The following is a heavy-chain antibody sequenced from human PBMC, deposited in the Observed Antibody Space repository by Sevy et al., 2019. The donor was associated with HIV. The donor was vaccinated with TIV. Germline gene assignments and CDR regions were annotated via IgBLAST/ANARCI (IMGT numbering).Heavy chain of an antibody. D-gene: IGHD2-15*01. CDR2: SDPQHGET. CDR1: GYTLTKLS. J-gene: IGHJ5*02. CDR3: AIVGLRYFSGSSVYQGDRFDP. V-gene: IGHV1-24*01. Sequence: ASVKVSCKVSGYTLTKLSIHWVRQAPGKGLEWMGNSDPQHGETIYAQNFQGRVTMTEDTSTDTAFMELSSLTSEDTALYYCAIVGLRYFSGSSVYQGDRFDPWGQGTLVTVSS.